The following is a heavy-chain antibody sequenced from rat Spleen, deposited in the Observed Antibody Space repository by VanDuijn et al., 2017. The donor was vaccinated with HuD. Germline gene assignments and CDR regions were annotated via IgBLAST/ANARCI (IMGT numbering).Heavy chain of an antibody. CDR3: TRHPDYSNYFDY. CDR1: GFTFSDYY. J-gene: IGHJ2*01. D-gene: IGHD1-1*01. Sequence: EVQLVESDGGLVQPGRSLKLSCAASGFTFSDYYMAWVRQAPTKGLEWVASITNAGANPYYPDSVKGRFTISRDNAKSTLYLQMNSLRSEDTATYYCTRHPDYSNYFDYWGQGVMVTVSS. CDR2: ITNAGANP. V-gene: IGHV5-25*01.